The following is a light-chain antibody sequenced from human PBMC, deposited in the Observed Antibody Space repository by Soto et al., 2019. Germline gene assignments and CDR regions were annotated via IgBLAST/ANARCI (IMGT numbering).Light chain of an antibody. CDR1: QGISHF. CDR2: AAS. J-gene: IGKJ5*01. CDR3: QQRSNWPSIT. V-gene: IGKV1-27*01. Sequence: DIQMTQSPSSLSASVGDRVTITCRASQGISHFLAWYQQKPGKVPKLLIYAASILQSGVPPRFSGSGSGTDFTLTISSLEPEDFAVYYCQQRSNWPSITFGQGTRLEIK.